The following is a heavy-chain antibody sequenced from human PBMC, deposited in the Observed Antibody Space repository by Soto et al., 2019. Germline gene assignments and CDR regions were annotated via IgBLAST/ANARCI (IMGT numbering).Heavy chain of an antibody. D-gene: IGHD2-8*02. J-gene: IGHJ6*02. CDR2: ISYDGSNK. Sequence: QVQLVESGGGVVQPGRSLRLSCAASGFTFSSYGMHWVRQAPGKGLEWVAVISYDGSNKYYADSVKGRFTISRDNSKNTLYLQMYSLRAEDTAVYYCAKGGGVPHYYYGMDVWGQGTTVTVSS. CDR3: AKGGGVPHYYYGMDV. CDR1: GFTFSSYG. V-gene: IGHV3-30*18.